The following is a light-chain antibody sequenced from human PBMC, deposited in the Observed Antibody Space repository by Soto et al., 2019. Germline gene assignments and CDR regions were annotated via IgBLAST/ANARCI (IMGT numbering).Light chain of an antibody. V-gene: IGKV1-27*01. CDR2: ATS. Sequence: DVQMTQSPSSLSASVVDRVTITCRASQGIAPYLAWFQQKPGKVPKLLIYATSTLQSGVPSRFSGSGSVTDFTLTISSLQPEDVATYYCQRYNSAPLTFGGVTKVEIK. J-gene: IGKJ4*01. CDR1: QGIAPY. CDR3: QRYNSAPLT.